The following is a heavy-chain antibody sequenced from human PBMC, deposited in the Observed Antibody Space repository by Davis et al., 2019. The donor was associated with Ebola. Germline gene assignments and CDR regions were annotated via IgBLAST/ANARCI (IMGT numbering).Heavy chain of an antibody. CDR1: GYTFTSYI. V-gene: IGHV1-18*04. D-gene: IGHD1-26*01. J-gene: IGHJ3*02. Sequence: AASVKVSCKASGYTFTSYIITWVRQAPVQGLEWMGWISAYTGNTKYAQKLQDRVTMTTDTSTGTAYMELRSLRSDDTAVYFCARTSIVGTTTTASDIWGQGTKVTVSS. CDR2: ISAYTGNT. CDR3: ARTSIVGTTTTASDI.